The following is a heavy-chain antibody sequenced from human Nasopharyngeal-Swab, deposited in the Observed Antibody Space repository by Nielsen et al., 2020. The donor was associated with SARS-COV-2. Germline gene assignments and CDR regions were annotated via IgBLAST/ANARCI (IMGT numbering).Heavy chain of an antibody. D-gene: IGHD6-13*01. CDR3: AKDRGYSSSWYIFDY. J-gene: IGHJ4*02. V-gene: IGHV3-30*18. CDR2: ISYDGSNK. Sequence: VRQAPVKGLEWVAVISYDGSNKYYADSMKGRFTISRDNSKNTLYLQMNSLRAEDTAVYYCAKDRGYSSSWYIFDYWGQGTLVTVSS.